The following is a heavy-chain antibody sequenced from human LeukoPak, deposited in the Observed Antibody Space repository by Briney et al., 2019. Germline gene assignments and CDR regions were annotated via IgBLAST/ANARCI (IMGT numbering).Heavy chain of an antibody. Sequence: GGSLRLSCVASGFTLSSAWMSWVRQAPGKGLEWVGRIKTKTDGGTPDYAAPAKGRFTISRDDSRNTLYLQMNSLKTEDTAAYYCTTYRVGEQWMIPNYWGQGTLVTVSS. CDR2: IKTKTDGGTP. CDR1: GFTLSSAW. V-gene: IGHV3-15*01. J-gene: IGHJ4*02. CDR3: TTYRVGEQWMIPNY. D-gene: IGHD6-19*01.